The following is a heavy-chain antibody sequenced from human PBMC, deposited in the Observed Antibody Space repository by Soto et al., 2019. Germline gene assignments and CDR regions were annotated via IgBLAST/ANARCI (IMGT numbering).Heavy chain of an antibody. J-gene: IGHJ5*01. Sequence: GGSLRLSCAASGFTFRSFTMNWVRQAPGKGLEWVSTISSNSAYIYYTDALRGRFTISRDNAKNSLYLQMNSLRAEDTAMYYCARAITEVVTAAPGQFDSWGQGTLVTVSS. CDR2: ISSNSAYI. V-gene: IGHV3-21*04. CDR1: GFTFRSFT. D-gene: IGHD2-21*02. CDR3: ARAITEVVTAAPGQFDS.